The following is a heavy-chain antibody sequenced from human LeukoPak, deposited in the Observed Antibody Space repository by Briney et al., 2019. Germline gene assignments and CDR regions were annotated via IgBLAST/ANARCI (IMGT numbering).Heavy chain of an antibody. CDR2: IYYSETT. D-gene: IGHD3-16*01. J-gene: IGHJ4*02. CDR1: GGSINNYY. Sequence: TASETLSLTCIVSGGSINNYYWSWTRQPPGKGLEWIGYIYYSETTNYTPSLKSRVTISVDRSKNQFSLKLTSVTAADTAVYYCARHYGPLDFWGQGTLVTVSS. CDR3: ARHYGPLDF. V-gene: IGHV4-59*01.